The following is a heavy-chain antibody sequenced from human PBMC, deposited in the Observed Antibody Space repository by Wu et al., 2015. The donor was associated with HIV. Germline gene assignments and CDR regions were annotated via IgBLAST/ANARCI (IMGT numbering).Heavy chain of an antibody. CDR3: ARESSGDVAAAGYFDY. V-gene: IGHV1-46*01. D-gene: IGHD6-13*01. CDR1: GNTFNA. Sequence: QVQLVQSGAEVKKPGSSVKISCKASGNTFNAINWVRQAPGQGLEWMGIINPSGGNTNYAQKFQGRVTMTRDTSTSTVYMELSSLRYEDTAVYYCARESSGDVAAAGYFDYWGQGTLVTVSS. CDR2: INPSGGNT. J-gene: IGHJ4*02.